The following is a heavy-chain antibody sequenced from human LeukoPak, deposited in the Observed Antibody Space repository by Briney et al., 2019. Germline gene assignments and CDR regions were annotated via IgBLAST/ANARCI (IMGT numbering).Heavy chain of an antibody. V-gene: IGHV4-39*07. D-gene: IGHD3-10*01. Sequence: SETLSLTCTVSGGSISSSSYYWGWIRQPQGKGLEWIGNIFYNGNTYYNPSLKSRVTISVDTSKNQFSLKLSSVTAADTAVYYCARDRPHITMVRGRDYYYYMDVWGKGTTVTISS. CDR1: GGSISSSSYY. CDR3: ARDRPHITMVRGRDYYYYMDV. CDR2: IFYNGNT. J-gene: IGHJ6*03.